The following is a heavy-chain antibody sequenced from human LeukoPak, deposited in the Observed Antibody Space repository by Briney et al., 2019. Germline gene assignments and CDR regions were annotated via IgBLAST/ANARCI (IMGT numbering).Heavy chain of an antibody. J-gene: IGHJ4*02. D-gene: IGHD1-14*01. Sequence: GGSLRLSCAASGFTFSSYSMNWVRQAPGKGLEWVSSISSSSSYIYYADSVKGRFTISRDNAKNSLYLQMNSLRAEDTAVYYCARDSSNRQYYFDYWGQGTLVTVSS. CDR3: ARDSSNRQYYFDY. V-gene: IGHV3-21*01. CDR2: ISSSSSYI. CDR1: GFTFSSYS.